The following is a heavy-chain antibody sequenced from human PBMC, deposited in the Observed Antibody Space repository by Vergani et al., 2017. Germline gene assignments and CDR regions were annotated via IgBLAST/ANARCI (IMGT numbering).Heavy chain of an antibody. D-gene: IGHD6-13*01. CDR3: ARRPGGAAAAGYYFDY. CDR2: IYYSGST. J-gene: IGHJ4*02. CDR1: GGSISSSSYY. Sequence: QLQLQESGPGLVKPSETLSLTCTVSGGSISSSSYYWGWIRQPPGKGLEWIGSIYYSGSTYYNPSLKSRVTISVDTSKNQFSLKLSSVTAADTAVYYCARRPGGAAAAGYYFDYWGQGTLVTVSS. V-gene: IGHV4-39*01.